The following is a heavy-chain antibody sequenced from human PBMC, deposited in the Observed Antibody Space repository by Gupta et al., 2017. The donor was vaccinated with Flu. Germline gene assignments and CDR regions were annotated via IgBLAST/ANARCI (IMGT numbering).Heavy chain of an antibody. V-gene: IGHV3-21*01. J-gene: IGHJ4*02. CDR3: ARGGGSGSYSLV. D-gene: IGHD3-10*01. Sequence: EVQLVESGGGLVKPGGSLRLSCAASGFTFSSYSMNWVRQAPGKGLEWVSSISSSRSYIYYADSVKGRFTISRDNAKNSLYLQMNSLRAEDTAVYYCARGGGSGSYSLVWGQGTLVTVSS. CDR1: GFTFSSYS. CDR2: ISSSRSYI.